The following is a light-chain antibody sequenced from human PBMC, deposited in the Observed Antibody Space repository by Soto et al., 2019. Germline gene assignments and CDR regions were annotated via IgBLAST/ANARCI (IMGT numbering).Light chain of an antibody. V-gene: IGKV1-39*01. CDR2: AAS. J-gene: IGKJ1*01. CDR3: QQSYSSPPT. CDR1: QSISNH. Sequence: DIQMNQSPSSLSASVEDRVIITCRASQSISNHLNWYQQKQGKAPKLLIFAASSLQSGVPSRFSGSRSGPDFTLTISSLQPEDSETYYCQQSYSSPPTFGQGTKVDIK.